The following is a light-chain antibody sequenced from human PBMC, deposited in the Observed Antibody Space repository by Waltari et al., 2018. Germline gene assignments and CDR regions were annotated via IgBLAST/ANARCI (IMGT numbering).Light chain of an antibody. V-gene: IGKV2-28*01. J-gene: IGKJ4*01. CDR1: RSLLHSSGYNY. CDR3: MQALQSPLT. Sequence: DIVMTQSPLSLPVTPGEPASISCKSSRSLLHSSGYNYVDWYLQKPGQSPQLLISLGSNRASGVPDRFSGSGSGTDFTLKISRVEAEDVRVYYCMQALQSPLTFGGGTKVEIK. CDR2: LGS.